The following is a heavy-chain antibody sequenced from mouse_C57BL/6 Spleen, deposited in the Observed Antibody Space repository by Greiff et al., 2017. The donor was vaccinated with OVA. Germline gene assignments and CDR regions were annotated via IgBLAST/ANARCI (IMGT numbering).Heavy chain of an antibody. Sequence: LQQSGAGLVRPGSSVTLSCKDSYFAFMASAMHWVKQRPGHGLEWIGSFTMYSDATEYSENFTGIATLTANTSSTTAYMERSSVTSEDSAVYSCAREGGDYYAMDYWGQGTSVTVSS. CDR1: YFAFMASA. V-gene: IGHV1-49*01. J-gene: IGHJ4*01. CDR3: AREGGDYYAMDY. CDR2: FTMYSDAT.